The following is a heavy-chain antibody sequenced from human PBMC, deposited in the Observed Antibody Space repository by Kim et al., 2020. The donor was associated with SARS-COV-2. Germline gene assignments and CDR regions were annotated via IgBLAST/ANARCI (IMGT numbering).Heavy chain of an antibody. Sequence: GGSLRLSCAASGFPFSSNYMSWVRQAPGKGLEWVSVINSGSSTYYADYVKGRLTISRDNSKNTQYLQMNSLRAEDTAVYYCASSSGYDQEENGMDGWGQGTTVTVSS. CDR2: INSGSST. CDR1: GFPFSSNY. CDR3: ASSSGYDQEENGMDG. V-gene: IGHV3-66*01. D-gene: IGHD5-12*01. J-gene: IGHJ6*02.